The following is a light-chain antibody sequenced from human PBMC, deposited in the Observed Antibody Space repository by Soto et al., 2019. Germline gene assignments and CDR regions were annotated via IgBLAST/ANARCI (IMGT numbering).Light chain of an antibody. J-gene: IGLJ1*01. V-gene: IGLV2-14*01. CDR1: SSDIGAYDY. CDR2: EVN. Sequence: QSVLTQPASLSGSPGQSITISCTGTSSDIGAYDYVSWFQQHPGKAPKLMISEVNNRPSGVSNRFSGSKSGNTAYLTISWLQVEDEAEYFCCSFTTTSTHVFGTGTKLTV. CDR3: CSFTTTSTHV.